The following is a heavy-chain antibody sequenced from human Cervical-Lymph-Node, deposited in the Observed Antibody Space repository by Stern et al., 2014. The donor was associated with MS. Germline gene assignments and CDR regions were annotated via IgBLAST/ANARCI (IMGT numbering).Heavy chain of an antibody. J-gene: IGHJ4*02. Sequence: MQLVQSGGGLVKPGGSLRLSCAASGFTFSSYSMIWVRQAPGKGLEWVSSISSSSSYIYYADSVKGRFTISRDNAKNSLYLQMNSLRAEDTAVYYCARDPITMVRGVIYWGQGTLVTVSS. CDR1: GFTFSSYS. CDR2: ISSSSSYI. V-gene: IGHV3-21*01. CDR3: ARDPITMVRGVIY. D-gene: IGHD3-10*01.